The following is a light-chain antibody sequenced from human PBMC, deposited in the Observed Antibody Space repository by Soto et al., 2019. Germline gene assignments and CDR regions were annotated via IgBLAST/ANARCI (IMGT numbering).Light chain of an antibody. CDR2: WAS. Sequence: DIVLTQSPDSVAVSLGERATINCKSSQSVLFSINQKNYLAWYHQKPGQPPKLLIYWASIRESGVPTRFSGSGSGTNFTLTISSLQAEDAAVYYCQQYYTTPPKFGLGTKVEVK. CDR3: QQYYTTPPK. J-gene: IGKJ1*01. V-gene: IGKV4-1*01. CDR1: QSVLFSINQKNY.